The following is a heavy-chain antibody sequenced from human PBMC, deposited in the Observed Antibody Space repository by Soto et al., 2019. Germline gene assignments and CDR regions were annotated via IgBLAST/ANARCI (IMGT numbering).Heavy chain of an antibody. Sequence: ETLRLSCSASGFTFSDENMSWVRQVPGKGLEWVSGISGGGSYIFYADSVQGRFSISRDNPKNSLFLEMNSLRVEDTAVYYCARDSDCHSTSCFFPPHVWGQGTTVTVSS. V-gene: IGHV3-21*06. CDR1: GFTFSDEN. CDR3: ARDSDCHSTSCFFPPHV. J-gene: IGHJ6*02. CDR2: ISGGGSYI. D-gene: IGHD2-2*01.